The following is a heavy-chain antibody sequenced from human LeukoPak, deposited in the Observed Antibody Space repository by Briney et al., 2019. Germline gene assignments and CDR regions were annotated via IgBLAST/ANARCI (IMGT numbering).Heavy chain of an antibody. V-gene: IGHV3-74*01. Sequence: GGSLRLSCAASGFTFNSNWMHWVRQAPGKGLVWVSRINEDGSTTNYADSVKGRSTIFRDNAKNTLYLQMNSLRAEDTAVYYCVRDLGGRSGHWGQGTLVTVSS. CDR1: GFTFNSNW. CDR3: VRDLGGRSGH. D-gene: IGHD1-26*01. J-gene: IGHJ4*02. CDR2: INEDGSTT.